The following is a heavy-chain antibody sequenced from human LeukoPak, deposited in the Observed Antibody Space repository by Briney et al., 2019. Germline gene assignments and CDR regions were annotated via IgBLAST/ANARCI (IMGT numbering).Heavy chain of an antibody. CDR3: AREFPLRFPGY. Sequence: ASVKVSCKASGYTFTSYGISWVRQAPGQGLEWMGWINPNSGGTNYAQKFQGRVTMTRDTSISTAYMELSRLRSDDTAVYYCAREFPLRFPGYWGQGTLVTVSS. J-gene: IGHJ4*02. V-gene: IGHV1-2*02. D-gene: IGHD3-3*01. CDR1: GYTFTSYG. CDR2: INPNSGGT.